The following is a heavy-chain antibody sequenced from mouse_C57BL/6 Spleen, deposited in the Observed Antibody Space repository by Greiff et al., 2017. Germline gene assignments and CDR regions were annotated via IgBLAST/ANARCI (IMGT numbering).Heavy chain of an antibody. D-gene: IGHD3-3*01. J-gene: IGHJ4*01. CDR2: IDPSDSYA. CDR1: GYTFTSYW. V-gene: IGHV1-50*01. Sequence: QVQLQQSGAELAKPGASVKLSCKASGYTFTSYWMQWVKQRPGQGLEWIGEIDPSDSYANYNQKFKGKATLTVDTSSSTAYMQLSSLTSEDSAVYYCAGEGRGDAMDYWGQGTSVTVSS. CDR3: AGEGRGDAMDY.